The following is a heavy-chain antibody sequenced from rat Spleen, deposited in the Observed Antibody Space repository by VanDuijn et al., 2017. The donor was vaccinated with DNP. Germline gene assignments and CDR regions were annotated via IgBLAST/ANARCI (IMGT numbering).Heavy chain of an antibody. CDR1: GYSITGNY. Sequence: EVQLQESGPGLVKPSQSLSLTCSVTGYSITGNYWAWIRKFPGNKMAWIGHISYSGRTTYNPSLKSRISISRDTSKNQFFLQLNSVSTDDTATYYCASYYYDGYYAMDAWGQGTSVTVSS. J-gene: IGHJ4*01. CDR3: ASYYYDGYYAMDA. V-gene: IGHV3-1*01. CDR2: ISYSGRT. D-gene: IGHD1-12*02.